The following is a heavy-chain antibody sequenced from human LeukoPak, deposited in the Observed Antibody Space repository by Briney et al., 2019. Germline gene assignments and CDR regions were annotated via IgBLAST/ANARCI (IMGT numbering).Heavy chain of an antibody. CDR3: AKGSVAAQVYYFDY. Sequence: GGSLGLSCAASGFTFDDYAMHWVRQPPGKGLEWVSGISWNSGSIGYADSVKGRFTISRDNAKNSLYLQMNSLRAEDTALYYCAKGSVAAQVYYFDYWGQGTLVTVSS. CDR1: GFTFDDYA. J-gene: IGHJ4*02. CDR2: ISWNSGSI. D-gene: IGHD6-19*01. V-gene: IGHV3-9*01.